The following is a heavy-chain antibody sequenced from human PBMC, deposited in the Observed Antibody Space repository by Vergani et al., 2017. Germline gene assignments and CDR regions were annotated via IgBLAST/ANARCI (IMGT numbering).Heavy chain of an antibody. Sequence: EVQLVESGGGLVQPGGSLSLSCAASGFTVSSNYMSWVRQAPGKGLEWVSVIYSGGSTYYADSVKGRFTISRDNSKNTLYLQMNSLRAEDTAVYYRARDIAVAGLYYYGMDVWGQGTTVTVSS. CDR3: ARDIAVAGLYYYGMDV. CDR2: IYSGGST. CDR1: GFTVSSNY. J-gene: IGHJ6*02. V-gene: IGHV3-66*01. D-gene: IGHD6-19*01.